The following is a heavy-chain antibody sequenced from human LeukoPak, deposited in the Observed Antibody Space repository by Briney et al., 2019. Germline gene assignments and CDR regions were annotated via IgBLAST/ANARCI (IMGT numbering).Heavy chain of an antibody. CDR1: GYTFTGYY. CDR2: INPNSGGT. Sequence: ASVKVSCKASGYTFTGYYMHWVRQAPGQGLEWMGWINPNSGGTNYAQKFQGRVTMTRDTSISTAYMELSRLRSDDTAVYYCARVGTTGTPTLGWFDPWGQGTLVTVSS. V-gene: IGHV1-2*02. J-gene: IGHJ5*02. D-gene: IGHD1-1*01. CDR3: ARVGTTGTPTLGWFDP.